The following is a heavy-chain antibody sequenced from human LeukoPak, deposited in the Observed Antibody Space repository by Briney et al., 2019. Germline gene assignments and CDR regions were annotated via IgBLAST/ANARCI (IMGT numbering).Heavy chain of an antibody. J-gene: IGHJ6*03. V-gene: IGHV3-21*01. CDR1: AFTFSSYG. D-gene: IGHD5-18*01. CDR2: ISSSSSYI. Sequence: PGGSLRLSCAASAFTFSSYGMHWVRQAPGKGLEWVSSISSSSSYIYYADSVKGRFTISRDNAKNSLSLQMNSLRAEDTAVYYCARVGTAMVSIVAPYYMDVWGKGTTVTVSS. CDR3: ARVGTAMVSIVAPYYMDV.